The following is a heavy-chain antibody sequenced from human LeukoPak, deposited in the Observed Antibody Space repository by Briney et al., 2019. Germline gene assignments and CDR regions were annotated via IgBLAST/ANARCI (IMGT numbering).Heavy chain of an antibody. V-gene: IGHV4-59*12. D-gene: IGHD3-10*01. Sequence: PSETLSLTCDVSVGSIRGYYWSWIRQSPEKGLEWIGYIYSSGSTNYNPSLKSRVTISVDTSKNQFSLKLSSVTAADTAVYYCARGVRLYYGSGSYYISWGQGTLVTVSS. CDR3: ARGVRLYYGSGSYYIS. CDR2: IYSSGST. J-gene: IGHJ4*02. CDR1: VGSIRGYY.